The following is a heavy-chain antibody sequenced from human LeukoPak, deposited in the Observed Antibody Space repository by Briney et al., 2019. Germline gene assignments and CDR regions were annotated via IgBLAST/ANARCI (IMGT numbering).Heavy chain of an antibody. CDR1: GFTFSIYG. Sequence: GGSLRLSCAASGFTFSIYGILWGRQARGKGLEWVSVRWYEGSNKYYADPVKDRFTISRDNSKNTVFLQMNSLTAEDTAEYYCTRLGQKWALDYWGQGTLVTVSS. CDR2: RWYEGSNK. CDR3: TRLGQKWALDY. V-gene: IGHV3-33*01. J-gene: IGHJ4*02. D-gene: IGHD2-8*01.